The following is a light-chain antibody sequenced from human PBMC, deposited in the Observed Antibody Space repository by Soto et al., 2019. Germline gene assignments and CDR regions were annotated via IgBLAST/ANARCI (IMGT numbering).Light chain of an antibody. CDR1: QRINGRY. Sequence: ETVLTQSPGTLSLSPGERASLSCRASQRINGRYLAWYQQKPGQAPRLLIYDASSRATGIPDRVSGSGSGTDFILTISRLEPEGFAVYYCQQYCSSPLTFGGGTKVEI. V-gene: IGKV3-20*01. CDR3: QQYCSSPLT. J-gene: IGKJ4*01. CDR2: DAS.